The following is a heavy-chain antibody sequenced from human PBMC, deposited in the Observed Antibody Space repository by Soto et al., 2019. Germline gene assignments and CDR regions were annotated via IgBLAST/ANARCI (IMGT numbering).Heavy chain of an antibody. Sequence: QVQLQESGPGLVKPSETLSLTCTVSGGSISGYYWSWIRQPPGKGLEWIGYMYKTGSTVYNPSFKSRVTISVDTYKNQFSLKLNSVTAADTAVYYCARDLWGYCGTACYPLDVWGQGTTVTVSS. D-gene: IGHD2-21*02. CDR1: GGSISGYY. CDR3: ARDLWGYCGTACYPLDV. J-gene: IGHJ6*02. CDR2: MYKTGST. V-gene: IGHV4-59*01.